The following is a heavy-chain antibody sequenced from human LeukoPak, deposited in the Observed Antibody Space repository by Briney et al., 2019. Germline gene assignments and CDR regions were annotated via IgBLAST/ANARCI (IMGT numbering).Heavy chain of an antibody. CDR1: GYIFTSYD. Sequence: GASVKVSCKASGYIFTSYDINWVRQATGQGLEWMGWMNPNSGNKGYAQKFQGRVTMTRDTSTNTAYMELSGLTSEDTAVYYCARNPPRTGDFNSWGQGALVTVSS. CDR3: ARNPPRTGDFNS. D-gene: IGHD1-14*01. V-gene: IGHV1-8*01. CDR2: MNPNSGNK. J-gene: IGHJ4*02.